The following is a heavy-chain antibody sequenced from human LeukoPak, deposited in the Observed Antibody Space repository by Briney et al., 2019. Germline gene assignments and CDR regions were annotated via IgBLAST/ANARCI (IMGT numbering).Heavy chain of an antibody. CDR1: GFTFSRFA. J-gene: IGHJ4*02. CDR3: AKVLRLQPVSY. V-gene: IGHV3-23*01. Sequence: GGSLRLSCEISGFTFSRFAMNWVRQAPGQGLEWISAISGSGGSTYYADSVKGRFTISRDNSKNTLYLQMNSLRAEDTAVYYCAKVLRLQPVSYWGQGTLVTVSS. CDR2: ISGSGGST. D-gene: IGHD4-11*01.